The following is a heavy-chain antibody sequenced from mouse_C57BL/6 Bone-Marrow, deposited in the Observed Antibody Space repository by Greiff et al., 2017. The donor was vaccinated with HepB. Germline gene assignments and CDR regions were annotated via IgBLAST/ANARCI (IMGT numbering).Heavy chain of an antibody. V-gene: IGHV1-50*01. CDR2: IDPSDSYT. D-gene: IGHD2-3*01. Sequence: QVQLQQPGAELVKPGASVKLSCKASGYTFTSYWMQLVKQRPGQGLEWIGEIDPSDSYTNYNQKFKGKATLTVDTSSSTAYMQLSSLTSEDSAVYYCARVRLFYDGHDYWGQGTTLTVSS. J-gene: IGHJ2*01. CDR1: GYTFTSYW. CDR3: ARVRLFYDGHDY.